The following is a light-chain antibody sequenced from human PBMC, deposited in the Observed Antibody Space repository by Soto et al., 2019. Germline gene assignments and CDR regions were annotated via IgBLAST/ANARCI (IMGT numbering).Light chain of an antibody. V-gene: IGKV3D-20*02. Sequence: EIVMTQSPATLSVSPWERATLSCRASQSVSSSYLAWYQQKPGQSPRLLIYDASNRATGIPARFSGSGSGTDFTLTISSLEPEDFAIYYCQQRNYWPITFGQGTRLEIK. CDR1: QSVSSSY. CDR2: DAS. J-gene: IGKJ5*01. CDR3: QQRNYWPIT.